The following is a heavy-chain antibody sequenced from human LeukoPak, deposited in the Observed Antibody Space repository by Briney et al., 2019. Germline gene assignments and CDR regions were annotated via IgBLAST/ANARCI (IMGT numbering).Heavy chain of an antibody. CDR2: IYSGGST. J-gene: IGHJ4*02. Sequence: GGSLRLSCAASGFTFSSYAMSWVRQAPGKGLEWVSVIYSGGSTYYADSVKGRFTISRDNSKNTLYLQMNSLRAEDTAVYYCAKDSSGYYYGHWSGYFDYWGQGTLVTVSS. V-gene: IGHV3-23*03. CDR1: GFTFSSYA. D-gene: IGHD3-22*01. CDR3: AKDSSGYYYGHWSGYFDY.